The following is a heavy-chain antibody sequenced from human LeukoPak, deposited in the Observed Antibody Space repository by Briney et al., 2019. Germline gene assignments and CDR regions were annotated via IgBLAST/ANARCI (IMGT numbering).Heavy chain of an antibody. CDR3: SKDLEWNYRNFDY. J-gene: IGHJ4*02. CDR1: GFTFSNYA. Sequence: GGSLRLSCAASGFTFSNYAMSWVRQVPGKGPEWVSSISGGGGATFYADSVKGRFTISRDNYKNTLYLQMDSLRAEDTAIYYCSKDLEWNYRNFDYWGQGTLVTVSS. V-gene: IGHV3-23*01. CDR2: ISGGGGAT. D-gene: IGHD1-7*01.